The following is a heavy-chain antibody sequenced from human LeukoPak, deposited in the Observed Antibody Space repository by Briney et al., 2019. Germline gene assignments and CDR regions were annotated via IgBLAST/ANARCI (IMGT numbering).Heavy chain of an antibody. CDR1: GGTFSSYA. D-gene: IGHD3-10*01. CDR2: IIPIFGTA. CDR3: ARDKGSGSRNWFDP. J-gene: IGHJ5*02. V-gene: IGHV1-69*05. Sequence: ASVKVSCKASGGTFSSYAISWVRQAPGQGLEWMGGIIPIFGTASYAQKFQGRVTMTRDTSTSTVYMELSSLRSEDTAVYYCARDKGSGSRNWFDPWGQGTLVTVSS.